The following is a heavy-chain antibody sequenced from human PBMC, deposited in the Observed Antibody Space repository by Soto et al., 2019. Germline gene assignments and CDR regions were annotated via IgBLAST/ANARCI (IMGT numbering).Heavy chain of an antibody. CDR2: IYYRGNA. V-gene: IGHV4-39*01. D-gene: IGHD3-9*01. Sequence: QLRLQESGPGLVKPSETLSLTCSVSDDSINSDKYYWGWIRQPPGKGLEWIGSIYYRGNAYYNPSLPTRVTMSLDKSRSQFSLKLNSVTAADSAVYFCARLEGLATISYYFDFWGPGALVTVSS. CDR1: DDSINSDKYY. J-gene: IGHJ4*02. CDR3: ARLEGLATISYYFDF.